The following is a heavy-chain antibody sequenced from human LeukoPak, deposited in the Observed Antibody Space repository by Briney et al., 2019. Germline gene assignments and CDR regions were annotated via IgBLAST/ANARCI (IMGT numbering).Heavy chain of an antibody. CDR1: GFTFSSYG. V-gene: IGHV3-30*18. Sequence: PGGSLRLSCAASGFTFSSYGMHWVRQAPGKGLEWVAVISYDGSNKYYADSVKGRFTISRDNSKSTLYLQMNSLRAEDTAVYYCAKDRNGDYFDYWGQGTLVTVSS. CDR3: AKDRNGDYFDY. CDR2: ISYDGSNK. D-gene: IGHD4-17*01. J-gene: IGHJ4*02.